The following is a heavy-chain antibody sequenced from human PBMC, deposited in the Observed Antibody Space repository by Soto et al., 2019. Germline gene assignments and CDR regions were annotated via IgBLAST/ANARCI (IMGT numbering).Heavy chain of an antibody. CDR2: ISSSSSTI. V-gene: IGHV3-48*02. Sequence: EVQLVESGGGLVQPGGSLRLSCAASGFTFSSYSMNWVRQAPGKGLEWVSYISSSSSTIYYADSVKGRFTISRDNAKNSLYLQMNGLRDEDTAVYYCAACSSGGSCYFTGIDYWGQGTLVTVSS. J-gene: IGHJ4*02. CDR3: AACSSGGSCYFTGIDY. CDR1: GFTFSSYS. D-gene: IGHD2-15*01.